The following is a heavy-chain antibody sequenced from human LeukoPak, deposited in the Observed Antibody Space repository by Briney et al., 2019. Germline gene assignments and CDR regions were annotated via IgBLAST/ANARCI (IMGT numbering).Heavy chain of an antibody. D-gene: IGHD5-12*01. J-gene: IGHJ6*02. Sequence: GGSLRLSCAASGFTFSSYSMNWVRQAPGKGLEWVSSISSSSSYIYYADSVKGRFTISRDNAKNSLYLQMNSLRAEDTAVYYCARDSLDDSGYDFMSSIFPHCYYGMDAWGQGTTVTVSS. CDR3: ARDSLDDSGYDFMSSIFPHCYYGMDA. CDR2: ISSSSSYI. CDR1: GFTFSSYS. V-gene: IGHV3-21*01.